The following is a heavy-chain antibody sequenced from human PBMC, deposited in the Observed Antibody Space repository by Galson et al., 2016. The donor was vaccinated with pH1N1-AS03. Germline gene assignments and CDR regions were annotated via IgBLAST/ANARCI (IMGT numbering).Heavy chain of an antibody. CDR3: ARMAYNDFLDS. D-gene: IGHD1-14*01. CDR1: GGSITSYH. J-gene: IGHJ4*02. Sequence: LSLTCTVSGGSITSYHWSWIRQPPGKGLEWIGHVYSPGRSKYNPSLKSRVTLSLDTTTNQFSLKMTSVTPADTAIYYCARMAYNDFLDSWGQGRPVTVSS. CDR2: VYSPGRS. V-gene: IGHV4-59*01.